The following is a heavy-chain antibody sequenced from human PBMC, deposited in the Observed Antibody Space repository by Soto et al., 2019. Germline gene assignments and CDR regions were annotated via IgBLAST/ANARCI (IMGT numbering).Heavy chain of an antibody. CDR1: GFIFSKYS. J-gene: IGHJ4*02. CDR3: AREDILGTRSFDY. Sequence: LRLSCGASGFIFSKYSMNWVRQAPGKGLEWLSYISSNSVTIYYADSVRGRFTIFRDNAKNSLYLQMNSLRDEDTAVYYCAREDILGTRSFDYWGQGALVTVSA. V-gene: IGHV3-48*02. CDR2: ISSNSVTI. D-gene: IGHD1-26*01.